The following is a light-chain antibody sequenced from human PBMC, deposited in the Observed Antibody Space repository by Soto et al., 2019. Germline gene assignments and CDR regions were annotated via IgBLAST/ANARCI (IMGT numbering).Light chain of an antibody. Sequence: QPVLTQPPSVSGAPVQRVTITCTGSSSNVGAPYDVHWYQQFPGTAPKLLIYGNSNRPSGVPDRFSGSKSGTSDSLAITGRQAEDEADYYCQSFDSILSASVFGGGTKMTVL. CDR2: GNS. J-gene: IGLJ3*02. V-gene: IGLV1-40*01. CDR1: SSNVGAPYD. CDR3: QSFDSILSASV.